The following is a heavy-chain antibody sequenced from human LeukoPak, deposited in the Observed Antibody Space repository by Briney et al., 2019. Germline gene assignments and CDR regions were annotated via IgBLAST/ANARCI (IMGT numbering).Heavy chain of an antibody. D-gene: IGHD2-15*01. CDR1: GYSFTSYW. CDR2: IYPGDSDT. V-gene: IGHV5-51*01. Sequence: GASLQISCKGSGYSFTSYWIGWVRQMPGKGLEWMGIIYPGDSDTRYSPSFQGQVTISADKSISTAYLQWSSLKASDTAMYYCARLPLGYCSGGSCYSLYYFDYWGQGTLVTVSS. J-gene: IGHJ4*02. CDR3: ARLPLGYCSGGSCYSLYYFDY.